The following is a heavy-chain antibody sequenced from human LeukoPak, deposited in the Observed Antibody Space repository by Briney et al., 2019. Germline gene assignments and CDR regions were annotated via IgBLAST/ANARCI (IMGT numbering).Heavy chain of an antibody. D-gene: IGHD6-19*01. Sequence: PGGCLRLSCAAPGFIFSSYTMGWVRQVPGKGLEWVSSIGGGRTYYADSVKGRFIISRDDSKNTLSLQMNSLRGEDTALYYCAKAYTTGWSEGYLDYWGQGTLVTVSS. V-gene: IGHV3-23*01. CDR2: IGGGRT. J-gene: IGHJ4*02. CDR1: GFIFSSYT. CDR3: AKAYTTGWSEGYLDY.